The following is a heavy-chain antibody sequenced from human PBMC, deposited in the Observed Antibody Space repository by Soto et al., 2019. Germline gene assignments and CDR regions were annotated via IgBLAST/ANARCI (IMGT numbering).Heavy chain of an antibody. CDR2: IYYNGNT. J-gene: IGHJ6*02. CDR3: ARATTVTSSFFYYGVDV. CDR1: GGSISNDDYY. Sequence: QVQLQESGPGLVKPSQTLSLTCSVSGGSISNDDYYWTWIRQPPGKGLEWIGHIYYNGNTYYNPSLKSRLTMSLDTSQNQFALHLTSVIAADSASYFCARATTVTSSFFYYGVDVWGQGTTVTVSS. V-gene: IGHV4-30-4*08. D-gene: IGHD4-17*01.